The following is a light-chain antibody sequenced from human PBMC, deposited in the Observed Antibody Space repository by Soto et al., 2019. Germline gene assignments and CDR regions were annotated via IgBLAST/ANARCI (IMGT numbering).Light chain of an antibody. Sequence: DLQMTQSPSTLSASVGDRVTITCRASESISSWLAWYQQKPGKAPALLIYDASILEGGVSSRFRGSGYGTEFTLTITNLQPEDFATYLCQEYTDFSRTFGQGTKV. CDR3: QEYTDFSRT. V-gene: IGKV1-5*01. CDR1: ESISSW. CDR2: DAS. J-gene: IGKJ1*01.